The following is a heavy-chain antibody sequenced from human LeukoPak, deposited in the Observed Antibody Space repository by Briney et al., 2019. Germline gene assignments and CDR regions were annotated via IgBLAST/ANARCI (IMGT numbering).Heavy chain of an antibody. CDR1: TYSISSGYY. D-gene: IGHD4-11*01. V-gene: IGHV4-38-2*02. J-gene: IGHJ5*02. CDR2: IYHGGNT. Sequence: SETLSLTCTVSTYSISSGYYWGWIRQPPGKGLEWIGSIYHGGNTFYNPSLKSRVTISVDTSKNQFSLKLSSVTAADTAVYYCARVTPRSNYGNWFDPWGQGTLVIVSS. CDR3: ARVTPRSNYGNWFDP.